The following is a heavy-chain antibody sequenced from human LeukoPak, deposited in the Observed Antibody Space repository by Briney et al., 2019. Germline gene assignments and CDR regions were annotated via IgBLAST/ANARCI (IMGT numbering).Heavy chain of an antibody. CDR1: GYTFTGYY. J-gene: IGHJ3*02. Sequence: ASVKVSCKASGYTFTGYYMHWVRQVPGQGLEWMGWINPNSGGTNYAQKFQGRVTMTRDTSISTAYMELSRLRSDDTAVYYCAREGAHTGAFDIWGQGTMVTVSS. CDR2: INPNSGGT. D-gene: IGHD1-14*01. CDR3: AREGAHTGAFDI. V-gene: IGHV1-2*02.